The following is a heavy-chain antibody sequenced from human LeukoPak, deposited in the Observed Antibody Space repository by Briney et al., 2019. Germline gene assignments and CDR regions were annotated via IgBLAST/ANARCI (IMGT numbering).Heavy chain of an antibody. J-gene: IGHJ6*04. CDR3: AREGIAAAGLMDV. V-gene: IGHV3-11*01. CDR1: GFTFSDYY. D-gene: IGHD6-13*01. CDR2: ISSSGTTI. Sequence: GGSLRLSCAASGFTFSDYYMSWLRQAPGKGLEWVSYISSSGTTIYYADSVKGRFTISRDNAKNSLYLQMNSLRAEDTAVYYCAREGIAAAGLMDVWGKGTTVTVSS.